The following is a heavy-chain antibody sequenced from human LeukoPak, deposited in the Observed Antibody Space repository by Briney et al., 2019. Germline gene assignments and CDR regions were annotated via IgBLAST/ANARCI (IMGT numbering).Heavy chain of an antibody. CDR3: ARTYSASWTRTYFDY. CDR1: GDSISSSY. J-gene: IGHJ4*02. V-gene: IGHV4-59*01. D-gene: IGHD6-13*01. CDR2: IFYSGST. Sequence: PSETLSLTCTVSGDSISSSYWSWIRQPPGKGLEWIGYIFYSGSTNYNPSLKSRVTISVDTSKKQFSLRLNSVTAADTAVYFCARTYSASWTRTYFDYWGQGTLVTVSS.